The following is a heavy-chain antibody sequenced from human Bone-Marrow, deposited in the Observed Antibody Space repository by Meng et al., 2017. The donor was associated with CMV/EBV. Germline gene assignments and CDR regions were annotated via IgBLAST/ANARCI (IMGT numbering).Heavy chain of an antibody. J-gene: IGHJ3*02. CDR2: IRYDGSNK. CDR1: GFTFSSYG. Sequence: GESLKISCAASGFTFSSYGMHWVRQAPGKGLEWVAFIRYDGSNKYYADSVKGRFTISRDNSKNTLYLQMNSLRAEDTAVYYCAKDVYLTWGFDIWGQGTKVTVSS. V-gene: IGHV3-30*02. CDR3: AKDVYLTWGFDI. D-gene: IGHD3-16*01.